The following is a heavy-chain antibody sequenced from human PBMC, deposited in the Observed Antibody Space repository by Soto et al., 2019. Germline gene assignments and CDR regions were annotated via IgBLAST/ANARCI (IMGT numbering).Heavy chain of an antibody. CDR1: GFTFSNYG. J-gene: IGHJ4*02. Sequence: QVQLVESGGGVVQPGRSLRLSCAASGFTFSNYGMHWVRQAPGKGLEWVAVIWYDGSNKYYADSVKGRFTISRDNSKNTLYLQMNSLRAEDTAVYYCARDVYCSGGSCYSVPVFDYWGQGTLVTVSS. CDR2: IWYDGSNK. CDR3: ARDVYCSGGSCYSVPVFDY. D-gene: IGHD2-15*01. V-gene: IGHV3-33*01.